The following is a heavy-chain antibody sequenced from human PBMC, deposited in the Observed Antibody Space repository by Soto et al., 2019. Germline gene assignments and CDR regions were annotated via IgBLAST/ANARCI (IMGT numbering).Heavy chain of an antibody. V-gene: IGHV2-5*01. D-gene: IGHD3-9*01. J-gene: IGHJ6*02. CDR3: AHMVLYLTGVYYYYYGMDV. CDR2: IYLNDDK. CDR1: GFSLSTSVVG. Sequence: PPLLKHPKSLTLTFTFSGFSLSTSVVGIGWLRQPPGTALEWLALIYLNDDKRYSPSLKSRLTITKDTSKNQVVLTMTNMEPVDTATNYCAHMVLYLTGVYYYYYGMDVWGQGTTVTVSS.